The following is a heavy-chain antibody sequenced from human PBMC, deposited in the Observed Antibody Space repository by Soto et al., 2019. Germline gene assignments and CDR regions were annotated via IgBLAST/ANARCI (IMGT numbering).Heavy chain of an antibody. CDR2: IIPIFGTA. D-gene: IGHD6-13*01. V-gene: IGHV1-69*13. Sequence: GASVKVSCKASGGTFSSYAISWVRQAPGQGLEWMGGIIPIFGTANYAQKFQGRVTITADESTSTAYMELSSLRSEDTAVYYCASVIAAAGYYYYYGMDVWGQGTTVTVS. CDR1: GGTFSSYA. J-gene: IGHJ6*02. CDR3: ASVIAAAGYYYYYGMDV.